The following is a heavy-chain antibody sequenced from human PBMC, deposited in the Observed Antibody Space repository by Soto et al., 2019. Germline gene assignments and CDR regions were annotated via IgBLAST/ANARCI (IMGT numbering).Heavy chain of an antibody. J-gene: IGHJ4*02. D-gene: IGHD1-1*01. V-gene: IGHV1-8*01. CDR3: TFSWNDGFDY. CDR2: MNPNSGNT. Sequence: GASVKVSWKSSGYTFTSYDINWVRQATGQGLEWMGWMNPNSGNTGYARKFQGRVTMTRNTSISTAYMELSSLRSEDTAVYYCTFSWNDGFDYWGQGTLVTVPS. CDR1: GYTFTSYD.